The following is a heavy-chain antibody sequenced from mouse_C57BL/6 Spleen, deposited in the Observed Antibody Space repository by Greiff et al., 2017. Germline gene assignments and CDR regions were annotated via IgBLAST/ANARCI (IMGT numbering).Heavy chain of an antibody. CDR3: ARTPPGAMDY. CDR2: IWSGGST. Sequence: VQLQQSGPGLVQPSQRLSITCTVSGFSLTSYGVHWVRKSPGKGLEWLGVIWSGGSTDYNAAFISRLSISKDTYKSPVFFKRISLQAEDTAIYYCARTPPGAMDYWGQGTSVTVSS. CDR1: GFSLTSYG. V-gene: IGHV2-2*01. J-gene: IGHJ4*01.